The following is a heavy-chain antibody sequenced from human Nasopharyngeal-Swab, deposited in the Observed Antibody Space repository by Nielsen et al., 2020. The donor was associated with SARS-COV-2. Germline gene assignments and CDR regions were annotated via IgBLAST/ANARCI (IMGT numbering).Heavy chain of an antibody. CDR2: ISSSSSYT. V-gene: IGHV3-11*06. CDR3: ARDQGIAVDGHYFDY. Sequence: GESLKISCAASGFTFSDYYMSWIRQAPGKGLEWVSYISSSSSYTNYADSVKGRSTISRDNAKNSLYLQMNSRSAEDTAVYYCARDQGIAVDGHYFDYWGQGTLVTVSS. D-gene: IGHD6-19*01. CDR1: GFTFSDYY. J-gene: IGHJ4*02.